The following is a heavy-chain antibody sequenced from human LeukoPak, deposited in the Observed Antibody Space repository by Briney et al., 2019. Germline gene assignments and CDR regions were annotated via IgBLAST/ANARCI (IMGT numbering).Heavy chain of an antibody. CDR2: IYSGGST. J-gene: IGHJ4*02. V-gene: IGHV3-53*01. CDR1: GFTVSSNY. Sequence: GGSLRLSCAASGFTVSSNYMSWVRQAPGKGLEWVSVIYSGGSTYYADSVKGRFTISRDNSKNTLYLQMNSLRAEDTAVYYCASRNYYDSSGLLDYWGQGTLVTISS. CDR3: ASRNYYDSSGLLDY. D-gene: IGHD3-22*01.